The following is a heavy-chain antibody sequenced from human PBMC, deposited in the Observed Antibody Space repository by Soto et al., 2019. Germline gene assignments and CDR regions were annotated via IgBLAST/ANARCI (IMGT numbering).Heavy chain of an antibody. CDR2: ISAYNGNT. J-gene: IGHJ4*02. Sequence: ASVKVSCKASGYTFTSYYMHWVRQAPGQGLEWMGWISAYNGNTNYAQKLQGRVTMTTDTSTSTAYMELRSLRSDDTAVYYCARGIVVPAATHFDYWGQGTLVTGSS. D-gene: IGHD2-2*01. CDR3: ARGIVVPAATHFDY. V-gene: IGHV1-18*04. CDR1: GYTFTSYY.